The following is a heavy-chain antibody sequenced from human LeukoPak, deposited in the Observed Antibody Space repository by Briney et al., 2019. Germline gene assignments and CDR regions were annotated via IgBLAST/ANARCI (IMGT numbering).Heavy chain of an antibody. CDR1: GYTFTSYG. Sequence: ASVKVSCKASGYTFTSYGISWVRQAPGQGPEWMGWISAYNGNTNYAQKLQGRVTMTTDTSTSTAYMELRSLRSDDTAVYYCARGPVDTAMVSDEFDYWGQGTLVTVSS. CDR2: ISAYNGNT. CDR3: ARGPVDTAMVSDEFDY. D-gene: IGHD5-18*01. V-gene: IGHV1-18*01. J-gene: IGHJ4*02.